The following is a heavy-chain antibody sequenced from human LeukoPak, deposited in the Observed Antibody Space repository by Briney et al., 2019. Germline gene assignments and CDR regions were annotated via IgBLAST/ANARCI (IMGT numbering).Heavy chain of an antibody. CDR1: GFTFRTYA. CDR3: ARDTHYYDPSAYYSRGEYYHHGMDA. J-gene: IGHJ6*02. V-gene: IGHV3-30-3*01. Sequence: GRSLRLSCVVSGFTFRTYAMHWVRQAPGKGLEWVAVVSYDGSNKYYADSVQGRFTISRGNSRNTLHLQMNSLRADDTAVYYCARDTHYYDPSAYYSRGEYYHHGMDAWGQGTPVTASS. D-gene: IGHD3-22*01. CDR2: VSYDGSNK.